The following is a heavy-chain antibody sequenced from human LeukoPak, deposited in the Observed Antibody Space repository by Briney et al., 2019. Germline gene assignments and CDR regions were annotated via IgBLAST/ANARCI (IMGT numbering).Heavy chain of an antibody. CDR1: GFTFSSYG. D-gene: IGHD3-16*01. J-gene: IGHJ5*02. CDR3: AKEVHDHIWGRSHVNNFDP. CDR2: ISYDGAYT. V-gene: IGHV3-30*18. Sequence: PGRSLRLSCVASGFTFSSYGMHWVRQAPGKGLEWLAIISYDGAYTHTSKSLKGRFTISRDNANNTLSLQMTSLRPEDTAVYYCAKEVHDHIWGRSHVNNFDPWGQGTLVTVSS.